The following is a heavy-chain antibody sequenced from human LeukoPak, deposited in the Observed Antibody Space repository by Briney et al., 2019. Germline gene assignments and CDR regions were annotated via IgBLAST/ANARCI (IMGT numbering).Heavy chain of an antibody. CDR2: IKQGGSEK. CDR3: ARGSGSGWYGDAFDI. D-gene: IGHD6-19*01. J-gene: IGHJ3*02. V-gene: IGHV3-7*01. CDR1: GFTFSSYW. Sequence: GGSLRLSCAASGFTFSSYWMSWVRQAPGKGLEWVANIKQGGSEKYYVDSVKGRFTISRDNAKNSLYLQMNSLRAEDTAVYYCARGSGSGWYGDAFDIWGQGTMVTVSS.